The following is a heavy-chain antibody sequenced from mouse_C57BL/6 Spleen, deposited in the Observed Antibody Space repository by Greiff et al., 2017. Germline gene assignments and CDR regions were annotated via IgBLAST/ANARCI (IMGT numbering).Heavy chain of an antibody. D-gene: IGHD3-2*02. CDR3: ARRAAQATDYAKGY. CDR2: ISNLAYSI. Sequence: EVKLVESGGGLVQPGGSLKLSCAASGFTFSDYGMAWVRQAPRKGPEWVAFISNLAYSIYYADTVTGRFTISRENAKNTLYLEMSSLRSEDTAMYYCARRAAQATDYAKGYWGQGASVTVSS. V-gene: IGHV5-15*01. J-gene: IGHJ4*01. CDR1: GFTFSDYG.